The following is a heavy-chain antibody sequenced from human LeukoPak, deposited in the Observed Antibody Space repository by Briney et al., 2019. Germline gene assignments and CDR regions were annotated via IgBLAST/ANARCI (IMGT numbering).Heavy chain of an antibody. D-gene: IGHD6-13*01. CDR2: INHSGST. V-gene: IGHV4-34*01. CDR3: ARGPQNSSSWSYYFDY. J-gene: IGHJ4*02. CDR1: GGSFSGYY. Sequence: SETLSLTCAVYGGSFSGYYWSWIRQPPGKGLEWIGEINHSGSTNYNPSLKSRVTISVDTSKNQFSLKRSSVTAADTAVYYCARGPQNSSSWSYYFDYWGQGTLVTVSS.